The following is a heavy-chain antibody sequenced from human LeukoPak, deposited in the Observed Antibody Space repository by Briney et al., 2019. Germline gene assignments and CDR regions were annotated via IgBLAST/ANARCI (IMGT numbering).Heavy chain of an antibody. CDR1: GYTFTGYY. CDR3: ARAGDSSGSDGWFDP. D-gene: IGHD3-22*01. J-gene: IGHJ5*02. Sequence: ASVKVSCKASGYTFTGYYMHWVRQAPGQGLEWMGWINPNSGGTNYAQKFQGRVTMTRDTSISTAYMELSRLRSDDTAVYYCARAGDSSGSDGWFDPWGQGTLVTVSS. V-gene: IGHV1-2*02. CDR2: INPNSGGT.